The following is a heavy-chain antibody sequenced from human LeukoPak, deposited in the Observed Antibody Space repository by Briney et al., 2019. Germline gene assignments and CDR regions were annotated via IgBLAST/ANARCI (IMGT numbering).Heavy chain of an antibody. V-gene: IGHV4-59*01. CDR2: IYYSGST. Sequence: PSETLSLTCTVSGGSISIYYWSWIRQPPGKGLEWIGYIYYSGSTNYNPSLKSRVTISVDTSKNQFSLKLSSVTAADTAVYYCARVLTPSYDSSGYYYFDYWGQGTLVTVSS. CDR1: GGSISIYY. J-gene: IGHJ4*02. CDR3: ARVLTPSYDSSGYYYFDY. D-gene: IGHD3-22*01.